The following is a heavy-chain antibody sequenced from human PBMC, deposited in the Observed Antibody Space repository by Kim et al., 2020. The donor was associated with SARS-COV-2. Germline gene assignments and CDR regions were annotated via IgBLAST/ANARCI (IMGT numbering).Heavy chain of an antibody. J-gene: IGHJ5*02. CDR1: GGSISSGGYY. Sequence: SETLSLTCTVSGGSISSGGYYWSWIRQHPGKGLEWIGYIYYSGSTYYNPSLKSRVTISVDTSKNQFSLKLSSVTAADTAVYYCARDVVYNWNYGELYNWFDPWGQGTLVTVSS. CDR2: IYYSGST. D-gene: IGHD1-7*01. CDR3: ARDVVYNWNYGELYNWFDP. V-gene: IGHV4-31*03.